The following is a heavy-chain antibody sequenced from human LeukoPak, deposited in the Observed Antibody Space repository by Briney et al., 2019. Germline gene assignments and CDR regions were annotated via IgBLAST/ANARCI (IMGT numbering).Heavy chain of an antibody. V-gene: IGHV4-38-2*02. Sequence: SETLSLTCTVSGYSISSGYYWGWIRQPPGKGLEWIGNIYHSGSTYYNPSLKSRVTMSVGTSKNQFSLKLSSVTAADTAVYYCTRPYYYDSSGSPDYWGQGTLVTVSS. CDR3: TRPYYYDSSGSPDY. J-gene: IGHJ4*02. CDR2: IYHSGST. CDR1: GYSISSGYY. D-gene: IGHD3-22*01.